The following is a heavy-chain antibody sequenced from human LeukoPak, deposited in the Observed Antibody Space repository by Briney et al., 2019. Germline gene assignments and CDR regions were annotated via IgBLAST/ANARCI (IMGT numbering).Heavy chain of an antibody. Sequence: GESLKISCKGSGYSFTHYWIAWVRQMPGKGLEWMGVIYPGDSDTRYSPSFQGHVTVSADESTGTAYLQWSSLKPSDTAMYYCARRIAIFGDGNWFDFWGQGTLVTVSS. J-gene: IGHJ5*01. CDR1: GYSFTHYW. V-gene: IGHV5-51*01. D-gene: IGHD3-3*01. CDR3: ARRIAIFGDGNWFDF. CDR2: IYPGDSDT.